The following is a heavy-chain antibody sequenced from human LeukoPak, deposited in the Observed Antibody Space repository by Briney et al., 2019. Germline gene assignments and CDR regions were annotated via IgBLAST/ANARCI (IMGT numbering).Heavy chain of an antibody. Sequence: ASVKVSCKASGYTFTGYYMHWVRQAPGQGLEWMGWINPNSDGTNYAQKFQGRVTTTRDTSISTAYMELSRLRSDDTAVYYCARSSGWPYYFDYWGQGTLVTVSS. J-gene: IGHJ4*02. V-gene: IGHV1-2*02. D-gene: IGHD6-19*01. CDR1: GYTFTGYY. CDR2: INPNSDGT. CDR3: ARSSGWPYYFDY.